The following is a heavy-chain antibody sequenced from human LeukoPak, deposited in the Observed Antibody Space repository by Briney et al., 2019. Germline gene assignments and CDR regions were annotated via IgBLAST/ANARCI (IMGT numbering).Heavy chain of an antibody. D-gene: IGHD2-15*01. CDR3: AKERLIVAVSDAFDI. Sequence: PGGSLRLSCAASGFTFSNYSMTWVRQAPGKGLEWVSAISGSGGSTYYADSVKGRFTISRDNSKNTLYLQMNSLRAEDTAVYYCAKERLIVAVSDAFDIWGQGTMVTVSS. CDR2: ISGSGGST. J-gene: IGHJ3*02. V-gene: IGHV3-23*01. CDR1: GFTFSNYS.